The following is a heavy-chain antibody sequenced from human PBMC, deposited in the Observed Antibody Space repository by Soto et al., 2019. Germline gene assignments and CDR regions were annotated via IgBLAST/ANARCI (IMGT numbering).Heavy chain of an antibody. CDR3: ARERRVAANFDY. Sequence: QVQLVESGGGVVQPGRSLRLSCAASGFTFSSYGMHWVRQAPGKGLEWVAVIWYDGSNKYYADSVKGRFTISRDNSKNTLYLQMNSLRAEDTAVYYCARERRVAANFDYWGQGTLVTVSS. J-gene: IGHJ4*02. CDR2: IWYDGSNK. CDR1: GFTFSSYG. D-gene: IGHD2-15*01. V-gene: IGHV3-33*01.